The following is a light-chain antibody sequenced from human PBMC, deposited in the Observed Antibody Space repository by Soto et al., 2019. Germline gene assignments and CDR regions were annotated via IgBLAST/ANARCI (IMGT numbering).Light chain of an antibody. J-gene: IGLJ2*01. CDR2: SNT. Sequence: QSVLTQPPSVSGAPGQRVTISCTGSNSNIGAGFGVQWYQQFPRTAPRLLIYSNTNRSSGVPDRFSASKSGTSASLAITGLRAEDEADYYCQSFDINVLALIFGVGTKLTVL. CDR1: NSNIGAGFG. CDR3: QSFDINVLALI. V-gene: IGLV1-40*01.